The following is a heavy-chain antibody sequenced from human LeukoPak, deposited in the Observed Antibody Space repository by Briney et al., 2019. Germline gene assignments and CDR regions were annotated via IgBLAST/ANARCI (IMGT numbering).Heavy chain of an antibody. V-gene: IGHV3-23*01. J-gene: IGHJ3*02. CDR3: ARDSFSDSSGSYAFDI. CDR2: ISATGGTT. Sequence: GGSLRLSCAASGFTFSSYGMSWVRQAPGKGLEWVSAISATGGTTYYADSVKGRFTISRDNSKNTLYLQMNSLRAEDTAAYYCARDSFSDSSGSYAFDIWGQGTMVTVSS. D-gene: IGHD3-22*01. CDR1: GFTFSSYG.